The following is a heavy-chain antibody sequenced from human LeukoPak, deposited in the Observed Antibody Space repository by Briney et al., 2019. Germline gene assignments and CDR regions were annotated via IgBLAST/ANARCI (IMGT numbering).Heavy chain of an antibody. CDR3: ASLYSSSWYRTGVDDY. Sequence: PSETLSLTCTVSGGSISSSSYYWGWIRQPPGKGLEWIGSIYYSGSTYYNPSLKSRVTISVDTSKNQFSLKLSSVTAADTAVYYCASLYSSSWYRTGVDDYWGQGTLVTVSS. CDR1: GGSISSSSYY. CDR2: IYYSGST. V-gene: IGHV4-39*07. J-gene: IGHJ4*02. D-gene: IGHD6-13*01.